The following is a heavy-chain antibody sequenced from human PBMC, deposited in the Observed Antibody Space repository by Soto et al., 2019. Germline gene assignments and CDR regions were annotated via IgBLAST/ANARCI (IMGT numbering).Heavy chain of an antibody. Sequence: HPGGSLRLSCAASGFTFSSYEMNWVRQAPGKGLEWVSYISSSGSTIYYADSVKGRFTISRDNAKNSLYLQMNSLRAEDTAVYYCARVAGYYYGMDVWGQGTTVTV. V-gene: IGHV3-48*03. CDR2: ISSSGSTI. J-gene: IGHJ6*02. CDR1: GFTFSSYE. CDR3: ARVAGYYYGMDV.